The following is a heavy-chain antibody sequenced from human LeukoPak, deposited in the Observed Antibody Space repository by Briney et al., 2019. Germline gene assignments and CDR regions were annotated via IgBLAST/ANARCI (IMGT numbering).Heavy chain of an antibody. J-gene: IGHJ6*04. V-gene: IGHV1-69*01. CDR2: IIPIFGTA. CDR3: ARAQAAAAYFKYYYYGMDV. D-gene: IGHD6-13*01. Sequence: SVRVSCKASGGTFSSYAISWVRQAPGQGLEWMGGIIPIFGTANYAQKLQGRVTITADESTSTAYMQLSSLRSEDTAVYYCARAQAAAAYFKYYYYGMDVWGKGTTVTVSS. CDR1: GGTFSSYA.